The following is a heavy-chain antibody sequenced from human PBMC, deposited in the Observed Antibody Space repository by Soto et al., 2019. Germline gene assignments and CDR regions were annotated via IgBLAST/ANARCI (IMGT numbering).Heavy chain of an antibody. D-gene: IGHD6-19*01. CDR1: GFTFSSYD. V-gene: IGHV3-13*01. J-gene: IGHJ6*03. CDR3: ARAYLAGTKFYYYYYMDV. Sequence: GSLSLSCAASGFTFSSYDMHWVRQATGKGLEWVSAIGTAGDTYYPGSVKGRFTISRENAKNSLYLQMNSLRAGDTAVYYCARAYLAGTKFYYYYYMDVWGKGTTVTVSS. CDR2: IGTAGDT.